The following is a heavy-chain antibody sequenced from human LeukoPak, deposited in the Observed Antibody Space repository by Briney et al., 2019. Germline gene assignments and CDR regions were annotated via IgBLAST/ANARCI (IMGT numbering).Heavy chain of an antibody. CDR3: VRDGQGSTPLDY. J-gene: IGHJ4*02. V-gene: IGHV3-74*01. CDR1: GLTFGSHW. CDR2: ISSDGGRP. D-gene: IGHD1-26*01. Sequence: QPGGSLRLSCAASGLTFGSHWMHWVRQAPGKGLVWVSGISSDGGRPRYANSVNGRFTISRDNAKNTLYLQMNSLRAEDTAVYFCVRDGQGSTPLDYWGQGTLVTVSS.